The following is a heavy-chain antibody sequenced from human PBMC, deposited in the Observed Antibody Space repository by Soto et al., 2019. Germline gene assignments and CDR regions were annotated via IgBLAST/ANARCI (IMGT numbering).Heavy chain of an antibody. J-gene: IGHJ6*04. V-gene: IGHV4-59*01. CDR2: IYYSGST. Sequence: SETLSLTCTVSGGSISSYYWSWIRQPPGKGLEWIGYIYYSGSTNYNPSLKSRVTISVDTSRNQFSLKLSSVTAADTAVYYCARDQVRYFDGHPPGGYYYGMDGWGKGTTVTVAS. CDR3: ARDQVRYFDGHPPGGYYYGMDG. CDR1: GGSISSYY. D-gene: IGHD3-9*01.